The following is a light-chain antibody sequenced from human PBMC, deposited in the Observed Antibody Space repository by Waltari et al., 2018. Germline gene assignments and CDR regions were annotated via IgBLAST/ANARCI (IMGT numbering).Light chain of an antibody. CDR3: LQYSSSPWT. Sequence: DIQMTQSPSSLSASVGDTVTITCRASQSISSWLDWYQQKPGKAPKLLIYKASNLQSEVPSRFSGSGSGTEFTLTISSLQPEDFATYYCLQYSSSPWTFGQGTKVEIK. CDR1: QSISSW. J-gene: IGKJ1*01. V-gene: IGKV1-12*01. CDR2: KAS.